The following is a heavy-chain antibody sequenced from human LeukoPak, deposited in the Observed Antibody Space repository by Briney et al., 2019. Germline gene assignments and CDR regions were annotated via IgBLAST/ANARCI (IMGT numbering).Heavy chain of an antibody. D-gene: IGHD2-21*02. CDR2: IWYDGSNK. CDR3: ARYCGGDCYPF. Sequence: GRSLRLSCAASGSTFSSYGMHWVRQAPGKGLEWVAVIWYDGSNKYYADSVKGRFTISRDNSKNTLYLQMNSLRAEDTAVYYCARYCGGDCYPFWGQGTLVTVSS. J-gene: IGHJ4*02. CDR1: GSTFSSYG. V-gene: IGHV3-33*01.